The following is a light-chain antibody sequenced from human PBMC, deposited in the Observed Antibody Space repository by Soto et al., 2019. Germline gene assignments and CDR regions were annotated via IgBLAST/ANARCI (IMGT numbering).Light chain of an antibody. CDR1: QSVPST. CDR2: GVS. J-gene: IGKJ1*01. CDR3: QQYNNWPRT. Sequence: EIVLTQSPGTLSLSPGERATLSCRASQSVPSTYLAWYQQRPGQAPRLLIYGVSTRAPGIPDRFSGSGSGTEFTLTISSLQSEDFAVYYCQQYNNWPRTFGQGTKVDIK. V-gene: IGKV3D-15*01.